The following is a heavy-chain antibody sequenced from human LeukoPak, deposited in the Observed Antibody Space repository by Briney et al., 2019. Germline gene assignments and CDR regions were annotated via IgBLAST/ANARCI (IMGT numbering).Heavy chain of an antibody. CDR3: ARLTMGPLFPYMDV. V-gene: IGHV4-34*01. CDR1: GGSFSGYY. Sequence: SETLSLTCAVYGGSFSGYYWSWIRQPPGKGLEWIGEINHSGSTYYNPSLKSRVTISVDTSKNQFSLKLSSVTAADTAVYYCARLTMGPLFPYMDVWGKGTTVTISS. J-gene: IGHJ6*03. CDR2: INHSGST. D-gene: IGHD3-10*01.